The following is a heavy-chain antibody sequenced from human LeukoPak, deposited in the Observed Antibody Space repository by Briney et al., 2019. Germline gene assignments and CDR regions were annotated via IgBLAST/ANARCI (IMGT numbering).Heavy chain of an antibody. CDR3: ARAALLFYGSGSYGDYFDY. J-gene: IGHJ4*02. D-gene: IGHD3-10*01. Sequence: GGSLRLSCAASGFTFSDYYMSWIRQAPGKGLEWVSYISSSGSTIYYADSVKGRFTISRDSAKNSLYLQMNSLRAEDTAVYYCARAALLFYGSGSYGDYFDYWGQGTLVTVSS. CDR2: ISSSGSTI. V-gene: IGHV3-11*01. CDR1: GFTFSDYY.